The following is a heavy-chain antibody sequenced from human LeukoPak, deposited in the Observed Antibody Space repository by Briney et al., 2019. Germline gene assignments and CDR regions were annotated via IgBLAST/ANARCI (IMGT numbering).Heavy chain of an antibody. J-gene: IGHJ5*02. D-gene: IGHD4-17*01. CDR1: GFTFSAYY. V-gene: IGHV1-2*06. CDR2: INSNTGGT. Sequence: GASVKVSCKASGFTFSAYYMNWVRQAPGQGLEWMGRINSNTGGTNYAQKFQGRVTMTRDTSISTAYMELSRLRFDDTAVYYCARNAREGYGDYSYFDPWGQGTLVSVSS. CDR3: ARNAREGYGDYSYFDP.